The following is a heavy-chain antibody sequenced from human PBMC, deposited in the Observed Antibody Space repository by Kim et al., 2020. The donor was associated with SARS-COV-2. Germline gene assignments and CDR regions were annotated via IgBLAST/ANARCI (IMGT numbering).Heavy chain of an antibody. Sequence: ADLGKGRFTISRDNAKNSLYLQMNSLRAEDTAVYYCASPPARGYSYGYGYWGQGTLVTVSS. V-gene: IGHV3-11*03. CDR3: ASPPARGYSYGYGY. D-gene: IGHD5-18*01. J-gene: IGHJ4*02.